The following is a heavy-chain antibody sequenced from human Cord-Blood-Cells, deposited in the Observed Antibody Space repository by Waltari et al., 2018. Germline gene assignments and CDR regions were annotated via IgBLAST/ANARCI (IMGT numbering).Heavy chain of an antibody. J-gene: IGHJ4*02. CDR3: ARDRGFLEWLYYFDY. Sequence: QVQLVQSGAAVKKRGSSVRVPCKASGGTFRSYAIRWVRQAHGQGLEWMGGIIPIFGTANYAQKFQGRVTITADESTSTAYMELSSLRSEDTTVYYCARDRGFLEWLYYFDYWGQGTLVTVSS. CDR1: GGTFRSYA. CDR2: IIPIFGTA. D-gene: IGHD3-3*01. V-gene: IGHV1-69*01.